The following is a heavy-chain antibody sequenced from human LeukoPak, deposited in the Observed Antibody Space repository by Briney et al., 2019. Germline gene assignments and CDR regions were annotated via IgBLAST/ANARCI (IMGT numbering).Heavy chain of an antibody. CDR2: IFYIGST. J-gene: IGHJ4*02. CDR1: GHSLSSFY. V-gene: IGHV4-59*01. CDR3: VIFRHLVCCSCYLRAY. Sequence: SETLSLPCSVCGHSLSSFYWHWVRQPPGKGLEWIGYIFYIGSTNYNPSLKSRVTISVDTSKNQFSLKLSSVTAADTAVYYCVIFRHLVCCSCYLRAYWGQGTLVTVSS. D-gene: IGHD4/OR15-4a*01.